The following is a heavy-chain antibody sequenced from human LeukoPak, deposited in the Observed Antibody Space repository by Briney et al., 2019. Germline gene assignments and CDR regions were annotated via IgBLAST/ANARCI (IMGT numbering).Heavy chain of an antibody. J-gene: IGHJ6*02. Sequence: ASVKVSCKASGYTFTSYAMHWVRQAPGQRLEWMGWINAGNGMGWINAGNGNTKYSQKFQGRVTITRDTSASTAYMELSSLRSEDTAVYYCARETDCSSTSCPHYYYYYGMDVWGQGTTVTVSS. CDR2: INAGNGNT. CDR3: ARETDCSSTSCPHYYYYYGMDV. CDR1: GYTFTSYA. D-gene: IGHD2-2*01. V-gene: IGHV1-3*01.